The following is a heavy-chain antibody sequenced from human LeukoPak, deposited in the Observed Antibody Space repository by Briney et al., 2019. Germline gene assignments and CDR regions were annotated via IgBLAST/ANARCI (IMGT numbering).Heavy chain of an antibody. V-gene: IGHV3-74*01. CDR1: GFTSTTSS. CDR3: ARLRSGYSEFDY. D-gene: IGHD3-22*01. CDR2: INSDGSSA. J-gene: IGHJ4*02. Sequence: PGGSLRLSCAAPGFTSTTSSTHWVPHTPEKGLVWVSRINSDGSSAIYADSVKGCFTISRDNAKNSLYLQMNSLTAEYTAVYYCARLRSGYSEFDYWGQGTLVTVSS.